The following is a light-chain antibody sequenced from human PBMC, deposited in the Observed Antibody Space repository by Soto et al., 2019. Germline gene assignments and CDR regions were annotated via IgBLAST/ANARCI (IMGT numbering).Light chain of an antibody. Sequence: DIVMTQSPLSLPVTPGEPASISCRSSQSLLHSTGYNCLDWYLQKPGQSPQVLIYLGSNGASGVPDRFSGCGSGTDFALKISRVEAEDVGVSYCMQALQTLAFGQGTRLEIK. CDR1: QSLLHSTGYNC. V-gene: IGKV2-28*01. J-gene: IGKJ5*01. CDR2: LGS. CDR3: MQALQTLA.